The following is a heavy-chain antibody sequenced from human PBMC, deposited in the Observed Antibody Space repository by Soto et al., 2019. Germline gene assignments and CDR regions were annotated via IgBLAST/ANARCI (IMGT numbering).Heavy chain of an antibody. V-gene: IGHV4-59*01. CDR3: ARTYYYGSGSLYYFDY. CDR2: IYYSGST. D-gene: IGHD3-10*01. Sequence: PSETLSLTCTVSGGSISSYYWSWIRQPPGKGLEWIGYIYYSGSTNYNPSLKSRVTISVDTSKNQFSLKLSSVTAADTAVYYCARTYYYGSGSLYYFDYWGQGTLVTVLL. J-gene: IGHJ4*02. CDR1: GGSISSYY.